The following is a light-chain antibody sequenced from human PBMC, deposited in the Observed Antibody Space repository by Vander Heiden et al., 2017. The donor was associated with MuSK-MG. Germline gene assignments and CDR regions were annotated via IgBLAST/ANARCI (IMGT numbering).Light chain of an antibody. CDR1: SPNIGTNN. Sequence: QSVLTQPPSASGTPRQGVILSCSGSSPNIGTNNVNWYQQLPGLAPKLLIYTNNQRPAGVPDRFSGSKSGTSASLAISGLQSEDEADYYCAAWDDSLNGVIFGGGTKLSVL. V-gene: IGLV1-44*01. J-gene: IGLJ2*01. CDR3: AAWDDSLNGVI. CDR2: TNN.